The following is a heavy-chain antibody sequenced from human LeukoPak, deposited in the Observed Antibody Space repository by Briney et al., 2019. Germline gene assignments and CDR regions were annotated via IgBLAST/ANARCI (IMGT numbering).Heavy chain of an antibody. D-gene: IGHD5-18*01. CDR3: AKDAHSPRLDY. CDR2: ISSDGRNK. J-gene: IGHJ4*02. V-gene: IGHV3-30*18. Sequence: GGSLGLSCAASGFTLNTYGMHWVRQAPGKGLEWIGVISSDGRNKFYADSVKGRFTISRDDFTNTLYLQMNSLSAEDTAIYYCAKDAHSPRLDYWGQGTPVTVSS. CDR1: GFTLNTYG.